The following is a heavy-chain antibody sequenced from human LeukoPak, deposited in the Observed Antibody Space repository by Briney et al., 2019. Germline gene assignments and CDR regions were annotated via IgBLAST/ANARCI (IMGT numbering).Heavy chain of an antibody. CDR2: IYDSGST. CDR1: GGSISSYY. Sequence: SETLSLTCTVSGGSISSYYWSWIRQPPGKGPEWIGYIYDSGSTNYNPSLKSRVTISVETFKNHSSLKLSSVTAADTAVYYCARVAYYDQVQCDAFDIWGQGTMVTVSS. D-gene: IGHD3-22*01. V-gene: IGHV4-59*01. CDR3: ARVAYYDQVQCDAFDI. J-gene: IGHJ3*02.